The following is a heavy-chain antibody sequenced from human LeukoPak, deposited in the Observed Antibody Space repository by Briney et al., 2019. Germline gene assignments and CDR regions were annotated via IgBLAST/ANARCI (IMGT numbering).Heavy chain of an antibody. Sequence: ASVKVSCKASGYTFTSYDINWVRQATGKGLEWMGGFDPEDGETIYAQKFQGRVTMTEDTSTDTAYMELSSLRSEDTAVYYCATTSGYQLLYAFDIWGQGTMVTVSS. V-gene: IGHV1-24*01. J-gene: IGHJ3*02. CDR1: GYTFTSYD. CDR2: FDPEDGET. D-gene: IGHD2-2*01. CDR3: ATTSGYQLLYAFDI.